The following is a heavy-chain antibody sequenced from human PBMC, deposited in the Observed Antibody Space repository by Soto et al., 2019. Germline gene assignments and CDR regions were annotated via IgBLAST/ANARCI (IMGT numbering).Heavy chain of an antibody. CDR1: GGSFSGYY. CDR2: INHSGST. D-gene: IGHD1-1*01. Sequence: PSETLSLTCAVYGGSFSGYYWSWIRQPPGKGLEWIGEINHSGSTNYNPPLKSRVTISVDTSKKQFSLKLSSVTAADTAVYYCARVYPQLYYYYYYGMDVWGQGTTVTVSS. J-gene: IGHJ6*02. CDR3: ARVYPQLYYYYYYGMDV. V-gene: IGHV4-34*01.